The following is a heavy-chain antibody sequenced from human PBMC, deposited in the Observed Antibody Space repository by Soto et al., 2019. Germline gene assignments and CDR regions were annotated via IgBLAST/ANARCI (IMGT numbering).Heavy chain of an antibody. CDR3: ARDGVGPFDY. Sequence: PSETLSLTCTISGGSVSTYYWSWIRQPPGKELEWIGLTSYSGNTNYNPSLKSRVAIAVDTSKNQFSLTLSSVTAADTAVYYCARDGVGPFDYWGKGTLVTVSS. D-gene: IGHD3-3*01. CDR1: GGSVSTYY. J-gene: IGHJ4*02. CDR2: TSYSGNT. V-gene: IGHV4-59*02.